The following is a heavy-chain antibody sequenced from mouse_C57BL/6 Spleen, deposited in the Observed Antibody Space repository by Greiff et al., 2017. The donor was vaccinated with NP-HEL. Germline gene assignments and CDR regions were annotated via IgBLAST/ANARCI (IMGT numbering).Heavy chain of an antibody. Sequence: QVQLQQSGAELVKPGASVKISCKASGYAFSSYWMNWVQQRPGKGLEWIGQIYPGDGDTNYNGKFKGKATLTADKSSSTAYMQLSSLTSEDSAVYFCARGGGHWYFDVWGTGTTVTVSS. CDR2: IYPGDGDT. D-gene: IGHD3-3*01. V-gene: IGHV1-80*01. J-gene: IGHJ1*03. CDR3: ARGGGHWYFDV. CDR1: GYAFSSYW.